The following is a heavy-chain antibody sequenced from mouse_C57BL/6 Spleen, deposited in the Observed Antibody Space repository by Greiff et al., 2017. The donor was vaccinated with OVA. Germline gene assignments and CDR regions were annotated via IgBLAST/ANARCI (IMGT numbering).Heavy chain of an antibody. J-gene: IGHJ4*01. CDR1: GFTFSDYG. D-gene: IGHD2-4*01. CDR2: ISSGSSTI. CDR3: ATMITTIYYYAMDY. V-gene: IGHV5-17*01. Sequence: DVHLVESGGGLVKPGGSLKLSCAASGFTFSDYGMHWVRQAPEKGLEWVAYISSGSSTIYYADTVKGRFTISRDNAKNTLFLQMTSLRSEDTAMYYCATMITTIYYYAMDYWGQGTSVTVSS.